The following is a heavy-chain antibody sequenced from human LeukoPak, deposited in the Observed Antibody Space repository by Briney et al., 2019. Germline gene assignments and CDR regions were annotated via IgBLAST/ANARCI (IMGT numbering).Heavy chain of an antibody. D-gene: IGHD3-9*01. CDR3: ARRRVRYFDTSG. J-gene: IGHJ4*02. Sequence: NPSETLSLTSTVSGGSICSSSYYWGCIRQPPGRGMEWMGSTYYSGSTYYNPPLKSRVPISVATSKNQFFRKLSSLTPADRSLFSCARRRVRYFDTSGWRQRSPVTASS. V-gene: IGHV4-39*01. CDR1: GGSICSSSYY. CDR2: TYYSGST.